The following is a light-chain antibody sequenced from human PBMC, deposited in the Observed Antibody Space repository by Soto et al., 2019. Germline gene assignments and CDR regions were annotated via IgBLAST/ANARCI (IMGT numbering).Light chain of an antibody. J-gene: IGKJ4*01. CDR2: GAS. Sequence: EIVLTQSPGTLSLSPGERATLSCRASQSVSSSYLAWYQQKPGQAPRLLIYGASSRATGIPGRFSGSGSGTDFTLTISRLDPEDFALYYCQQYGSSPAFGGGTKVEIK. CDR1: QSVSSSY. CDR3: QQYGSSPA. V-gene: IGKV3-20*01.